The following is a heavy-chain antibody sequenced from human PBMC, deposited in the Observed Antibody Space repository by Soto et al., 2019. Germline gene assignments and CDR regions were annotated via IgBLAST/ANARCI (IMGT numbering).Heavy chain of an antibody. CDR3: ARDPAPSGWYDY. Sequence: GGSLRLSCAASGFTLRDYWMHWVRQAPGKGLVWVSRINSDGSSTTYADSVKGRFIISRDSAKNTLYLQMNSLRAEDTALYYCARDPAPSGWYDYWGQGTQVTVSS. CDR2: INSDGSST. V-gene: IGHV3-74*01. D-gene: IGHD6-19*01. CDR1: GFTLRDYW. J-gene: IGHJ4*02.